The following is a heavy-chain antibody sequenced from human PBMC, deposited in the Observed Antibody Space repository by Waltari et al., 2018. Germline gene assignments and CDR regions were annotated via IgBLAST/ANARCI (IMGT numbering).Heavy chain of an antibody. CDR3: SKVIGRLSAPRAFDI. J-gene: IGHJ3*02. Sequence: EVQLLESGGGLVQPGGSLRLSCAASGFTFSSYAMSWVRQAPGKGLEWVSVIYSGGSTYYADSVNGWFTIARDNSKNTLYLQMNSLRAEDTAVYYCSKVIGRLSAPRAFDIWGQGTMVTVSS. D-gene: IGHD1-26*01. CDR2: IYSGGST. V-gene: IGHV3-23*03. CDR1: GFTFSSYA.